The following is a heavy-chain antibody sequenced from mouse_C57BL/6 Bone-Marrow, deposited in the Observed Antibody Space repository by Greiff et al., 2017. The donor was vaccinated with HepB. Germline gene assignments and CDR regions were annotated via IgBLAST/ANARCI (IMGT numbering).Heavy chain of an antibody. Sequence: QVQLQQPGAELVMPGASVKLSCKASGYTITSYWMHWVKQRPGQGLEWIGEIDPSDSYTNYNQKFKGKSTLTVDKSSSTAYMQLSSLTSEDSAVYYCAREEGWLLLDFDYWGQGTTLTVSS. CDR1: GYTITSYW. CDR2: IDPSDSYT. J-gene: IGHJ2*01. CDR3: AREEGWLLLDFDY. V-gene: IGHV1-69*01. D-gene: IGHD2-3*01.